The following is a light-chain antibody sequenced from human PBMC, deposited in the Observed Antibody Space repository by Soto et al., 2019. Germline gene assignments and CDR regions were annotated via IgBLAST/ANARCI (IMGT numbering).Light chain of an antibody. CDR3: CSYAGTTTWV. V-gene: IGLV2-23*02. CDR2: EVT. J-gene: IGLJ2*01. Sequence: QSALTQPASVSGSPGQSITISCTGTSSDVGSHNFVSWYQQRPGKAPKLMIFEVTKRPSGVSSRFSASKSGNTASLTISGVQAEDEAAYYCCSYAGTTTWVFGGGTKVSVL. CDR1: SSDVGSHNF.